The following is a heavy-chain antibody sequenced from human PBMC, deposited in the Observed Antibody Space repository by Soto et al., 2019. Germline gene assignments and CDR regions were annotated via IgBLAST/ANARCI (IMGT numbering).Heavy chain of an antibody. V-gene: IGHV5-51*01. D-gene: IGHD6-13*01. J-gene: IGHJ6*02. CDR1: GYSFTSYW. Sequence: GASLKISCKGSGYSFTSYWIGWVRQMPGKGLEWMGIIYPGDSDTRYSPSFQGQVTISADKSISTAYLQWSSLKASDTAMYYRARTAAAGKYYYGVDVWGQGTTVTVSS. CDR3: ARTAAAGKYYYGVDV. CDR2: IYPGDSDT.